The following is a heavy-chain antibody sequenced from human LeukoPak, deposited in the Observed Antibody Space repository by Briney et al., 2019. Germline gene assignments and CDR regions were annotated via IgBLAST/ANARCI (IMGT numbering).Heavy chain of an antibody. Sequence: PSETLSLTCTVSGYSISSGYYWGWIRQPPGKGLEWIGSIYHSGSTYYNPSLKSRVTISVDTSKNQFSLKLSSVTAADTAVYYCARDLSHSVWGQGTLVTVSS. CDR2: IYHSGST. CDR3: ARDLSHSV. V-gene: IGHV4-38-2*02. J-gene: IGHJ4*02. CDR1: GYSISSGYY.